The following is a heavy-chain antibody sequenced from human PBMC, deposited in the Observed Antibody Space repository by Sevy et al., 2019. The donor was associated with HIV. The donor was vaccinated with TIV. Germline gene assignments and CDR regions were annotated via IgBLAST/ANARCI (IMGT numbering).Heavy chain of an antibody. J-gene: IGHJ4*02. CDR2: VSQSGSA. V-gene: IGHV4-34*01. Sequence: SETLSLTCAVSGVSFSDYYWAWIRQPPGKGLEWIGEVSQSGSANYNPSLRSRAIMSLDTSNNHFSPKLTSVTAADTAVYYCARGPLFSPEYCSGGTCPTIDYWSQGTLVTVSS. D-gene: IGHD2-15*01. CDR3: ARGPLFSPEYCSGGTCPTIDY. CDR1: GVSFSDYY.